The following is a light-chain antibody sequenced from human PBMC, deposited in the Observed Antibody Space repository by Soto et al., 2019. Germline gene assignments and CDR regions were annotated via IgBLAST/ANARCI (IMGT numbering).Light chain of an antibody. CDR3: QQYDTSPRT. Sequence: EIVLTQSPGTLSLSPGERATLSCRASQSVSSNLAWYQQKPGQAPRLLIYDASNRATGIPARFSGSGSGTDFSLTISRVEPEDFAVYYCQQYDTSPRTFGQGTKVDI. CDR2: DAS. V-gene: IGKV3-20*01. J-gene: IGKJ1*01. CDR1: QSVSSN.